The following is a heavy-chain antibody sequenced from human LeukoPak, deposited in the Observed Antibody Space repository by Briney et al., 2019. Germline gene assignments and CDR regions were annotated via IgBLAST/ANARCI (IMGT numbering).Heavy chain of an antibody. CDR3: TNLAVASNFDY. CDR2: ISTSGTTT. D-gene: IGHD6-19*01. V-gene: IGHV3-48*03. Sequence: GGSLRLSCAASGFIFSVYEMLCVRQAPGKGLEGISDISTSGTTTYYADSVKGRFTICRDNAKNSLYLQMNSLRAEDTAVYYCTNLAVASNFDYWGQGTLVTVSS. CDR1: GFIFSVYE. J-gene: IGHJ4*02.